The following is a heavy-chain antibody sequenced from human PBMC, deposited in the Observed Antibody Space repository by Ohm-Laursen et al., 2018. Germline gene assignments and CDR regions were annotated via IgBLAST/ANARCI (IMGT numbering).Heavy chain of an antibody. J-gene: IGHJ4*02. Sequence: SSVKVSCKASGYTFTGYYMHWVRQAPGQGLEWMGWINPNSGGTNYAQKFQGRVTMTRDTSISTAYMELSRLRSDDTAVYYCARDDGGLRVGAGRAQTPFDYWGQGTLVTVSS. D-gene: IGHD6-19*01. CDR1: GYTFTGYY. V-gene: IGHV1-2*02. CDR3: ARDDGGLRVGAGRAQTPFDY. CDR2: INPNSGGT.